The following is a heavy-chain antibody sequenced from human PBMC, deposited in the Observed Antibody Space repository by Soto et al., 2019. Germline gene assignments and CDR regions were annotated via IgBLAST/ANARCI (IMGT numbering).Heavy chain of an antibody. CDR2: IYYSGST. CDR1: GGSVSSGSYY. Sequence: SETLSLTCTVSGGSVSSGSYYWSWIRQPPGKGLEWIGYIYYSGSTNYNPSLKSRVTISVDTSKNQFSLKLISVTDADTAVYDCGRGLLQLGPDAFDIWGQGTRVTVSS. CDR3: GRGLLQLGPDAFDI. V-gene: IGHV4-61*01. D-gene: IGHD1-1*01. J-gene: IGHJ3*02.